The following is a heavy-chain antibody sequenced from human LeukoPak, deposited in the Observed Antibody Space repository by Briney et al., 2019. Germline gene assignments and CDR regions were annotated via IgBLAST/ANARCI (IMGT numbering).Heavy chain of an antibody. CDR1: GGSFSGYY. J-gene: IGHJ4*02. D-gene: IGHD3-10*01. CDR2: INHSGST. Sequence: SETLSLTCAVYGGSFSGYYWSWIRQPPGKGLEWIGEINHSGSTNYNPSLKSRVTISVDTSKNQFSLKLSSVAAADTAVYYCARYGGSGTYFFDYWGQGTLVTVSS. CDR3: ARYGGSGTYFFDY. V-gene: IGHV4-34*01.